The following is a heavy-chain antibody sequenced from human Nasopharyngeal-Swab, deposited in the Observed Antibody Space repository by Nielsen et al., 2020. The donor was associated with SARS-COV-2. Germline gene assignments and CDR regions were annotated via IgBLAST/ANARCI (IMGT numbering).Heavy chain of an antibody. CDR1: GGSISSYY. Sequence: GSLRLSCTVSGGSISSYYWSWIRQPPGKGLEWIGYIYYSGSTNYNPSLKSRVTISVDTSKNQFSLKLSSVTAADTAVYYCARTDYGDGIFDYWGQGTLVTVSS. CDR2: IYYSGST. CDR3: ARTDYGDGIFDY. J-gene: IGHJ4*02. V-gene: IGHV4-59*12. D-gene: IGHD4-17*01.